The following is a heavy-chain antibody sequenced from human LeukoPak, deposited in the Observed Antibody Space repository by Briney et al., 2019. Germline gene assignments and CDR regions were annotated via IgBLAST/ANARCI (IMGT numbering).Heavy chain of an antibody. V-gene: IGHV4-4*07. D-gene: IGHD3-10*01. CDR1: GGSISSYY. CDR3: ARAVFPFYYGSGSYPNWFDP. J-gene: IGHJ5*02. CDR2: IYTSGST. Sequence: PSETLSLTCTVSGGSISSYYWSWIRQPAGKGLEWIGRIYTSGSTNYNPSLKSRVTMSVDTSKNQFSLKLSSVTAADTAVYYCARAVFPFYYGSGSYPNWFDPWGQGTLVAVSS.